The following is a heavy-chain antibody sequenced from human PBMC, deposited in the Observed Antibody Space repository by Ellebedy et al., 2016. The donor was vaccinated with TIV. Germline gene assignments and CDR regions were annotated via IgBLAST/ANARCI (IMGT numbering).Heavy chain of an antibody. J-gene: IGHJ4*02. CDR1: GFTFSSYS. V-gene: IGHV3-21*01. D-gene: IGHD2-21*02. CDR3: ARDSEAYCGGDCRGY. Sequence: GGSLRLXXAASGFTFSSYSMNWVRQAPGKGLEWVSSISSSSSYIYYADSVKGRFTISRDNAKNSLYLQMNSLRAEDTAVYYCARDSEAYCGGDCRGYWGQGTLVTVSS. CDR2: ISSSSSYI.